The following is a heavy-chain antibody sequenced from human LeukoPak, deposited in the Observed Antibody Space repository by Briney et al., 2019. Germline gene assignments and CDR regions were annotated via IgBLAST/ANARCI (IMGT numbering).Heavy chain of an antibody. J-gene: IGHJ5*02. Sequence: ASVKVSCKASGYTFTTYYMHWVRQAPGQGLEWMGIINPSGGSTSYAQKLQGRVTMTTDTSTSTAYMELRSLRSDDTAVYYCARAPASGSNWFDPWGQGTLVTVSS. D-gene: IGHD1-26*01. CDR2: INPSGGST. V-gene: IGHV1-46*01. CDR1: GYTFTTYY. CDR3: ARAPASGSNWFDP.